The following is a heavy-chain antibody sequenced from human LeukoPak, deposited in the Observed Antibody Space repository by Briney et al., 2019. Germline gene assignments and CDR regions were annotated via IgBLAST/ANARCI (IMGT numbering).Heavy chain of an antibody. V-gene: IGHV3-48*02. CDR3: ERGETRIVH. J-gene: IGHJ1*01. CDR1: GFTISSYS. CDR2: ITSSSTI. D-gene: IGHD2-15*01. Sequence: GGSLRLSCAASGFTISSYSMNWVRRAPGKGLEWVSCITSSSTIYYADSVKGRFTISRDNAKNSLYLQMNSLRDEDTAVYYCERGETRIVHWGQGTLVTVSS.